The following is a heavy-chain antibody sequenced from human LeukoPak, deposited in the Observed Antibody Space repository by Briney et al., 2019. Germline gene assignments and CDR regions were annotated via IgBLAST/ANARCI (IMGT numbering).Heavy chain of an antibody. V-gene: IGHV4-34*01. Sequence: SETLSLTCAVYGGSFSGYYWSWIRQPPGKGLEWIGEINHSGSTNYNPSLKSRVTISVDTSKNQFSLKLSSVTAADTAVYYCAGGKVGATKGSAYYYYYGMDVWGQGTTVTVSS. CDR3: AGGKVGATKGSAYYYYYGMDV. CDR1: GGSFSGYY. J-gene: IGHJ6*02. CDR2: INHSGST. D-gene: IGHD1-26*01.